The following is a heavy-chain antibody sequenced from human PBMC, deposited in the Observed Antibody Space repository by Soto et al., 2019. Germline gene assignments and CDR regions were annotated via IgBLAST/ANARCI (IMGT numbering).Heavy chain of an antibody. D-gene: IGHD3-22*01. Sequence: GGSLRLSCSGSGFTFSSYAMGWVHQAPGKGLELVSTISAGGGRTYYADSVKGRFTISRDNSKNTLYLQMNSLRAEDTAVYYCTKGYYYDTCGYFHSWGQGTLVTVSS. CDR1: GFTFSSYA. V-gene: IGHV3-23*01. CDR2: ISAGGGRT. J-gene: IGHJ4*02. CDR3: TKGYYYDTCGYFHS.